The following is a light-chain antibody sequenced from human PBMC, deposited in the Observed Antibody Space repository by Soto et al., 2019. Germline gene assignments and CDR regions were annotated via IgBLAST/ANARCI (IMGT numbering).Light chain of an antibody. Sequence: EIVLTQSPGTLSLSPGERATLSCRASQRFSRSYLAWYQQKPGQAPRLGIYGASSRATGIPDRFSGSGSGTDFTLTISRLEPEDFAVYYCQQYGTSGWTFGQGTKLEIK. V-gene: IGKV3-20*01. CDR2: GAS. J-gene: IGKJ2*01. CDR1: QRFSRSY. CDR3: QQYGTSGWT.